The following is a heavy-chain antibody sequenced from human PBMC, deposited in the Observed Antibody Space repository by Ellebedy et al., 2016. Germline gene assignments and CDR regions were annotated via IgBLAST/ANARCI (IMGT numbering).Heavy chain of an antibody. CDR2: LYSGGNS. J-gene: IGHJ4*02. Sequence: GESLKISCAVSGFTVSDSYMDWVRQAPGKGLQWVSTLYSGGNSFYADSVKGRFIISRDDSRNTLFLQMDTLRAEDTAVYYCSRDVVGGTPNFDSWGQGTQVTVSS. CDR3: SRDVVGGTPNFDS. CDR1: GFTVSDSY. D-gene: IGHD1-26*01. V-gene: IGHV3-66*01.